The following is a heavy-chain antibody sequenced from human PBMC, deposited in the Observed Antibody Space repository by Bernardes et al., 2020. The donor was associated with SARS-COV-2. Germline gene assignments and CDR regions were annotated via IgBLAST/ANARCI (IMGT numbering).Heavy chain of an antibody. D-gene: IGHD5-18*01. J-gene: IGHJ3*02. CDR3: ARGTAMALLDAFDI. CDR2: IWYDGSNK. CDR1: GFTFSSYG. V-gene: IGHV3-33*01. Sequence: GGSLRLSCAASGFTFSSYGMHWVRQAPGKGLEWVAVIWYDGSNKYYADSVKGRFTISRDNSKNTLYLQMNSLRAEDTAVYYCARGTAMALLDAFDIWGQGTMVTVSS.